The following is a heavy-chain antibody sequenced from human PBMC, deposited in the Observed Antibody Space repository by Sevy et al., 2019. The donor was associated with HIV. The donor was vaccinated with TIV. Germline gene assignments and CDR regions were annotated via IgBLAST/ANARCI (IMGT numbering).Heavy chain of an antibody. CDR1: GFTFNDYG. J-gene: IGHJ3*02. D-gene: IGHD2-21*02. V-gene: IGHV3-20*04. CDR3: ARGREPYCGGDCYSASDI. CDR2: INWNAGST. Sequence: GGSLRLSCTASGFTFNDYGMSWVRQAPGKGLEWVSGINWNAGSTGYADSVKGRFTISRDNAKNSLYVQMNSLRAEDTALYYCARGREPYCGGDCYSASDIWGQGTMVTISS.